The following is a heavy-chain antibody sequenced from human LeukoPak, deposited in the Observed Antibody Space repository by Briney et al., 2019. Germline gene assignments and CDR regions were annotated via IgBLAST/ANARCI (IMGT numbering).Heavy chain of an antibody. CDR1: GFTLSSYG. CDR3: ASYVLGDAFDI. D-gene: IGHD3-3*02. CDR2: IWYDGSNK. J-gene: IGHJ3*02. Sequence: PGGSLRLSCAASGFTLSSYGMHWVRQAPGKGLEWVAVIWYDGSNKYYADSVKGRFTISRDNSKNTLYLQMNSLRAEDTAVYYCASYVLGDAFDIWGQGTMVTVSS. V-gene: IGHV3-33*01.